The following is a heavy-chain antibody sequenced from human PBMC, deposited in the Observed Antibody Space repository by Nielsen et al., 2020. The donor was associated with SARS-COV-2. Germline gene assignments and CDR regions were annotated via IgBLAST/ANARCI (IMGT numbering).Heavy chain of an antibody. CDR1: GGSISSGGYS. J-gene: IGHJ4*02. CDR3: ARDCSCGLGSSPSYYFDY. CDR2: IYHRGST. D-gene: IGHD7-27*01. Sequence: SETLSLTCAVSGGSISSGGYSWSWIRQPPGKGLEWIGYIYHRGSTNYSPSLKTRVTISVDKSKNQFSLELRSVTAADTAVYYCARDCSCGLGSSPSYYFDYWGQGTLVTVSS. V-gene: IGHV4-30-2*01.